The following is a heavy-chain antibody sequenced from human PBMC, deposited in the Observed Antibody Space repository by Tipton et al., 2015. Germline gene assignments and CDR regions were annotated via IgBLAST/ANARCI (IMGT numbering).Heavy chain of an antibody. CDR3: ATVLGTFFPA. V-gene: IGHV3-53*01. D-gene: IGHD3-16*01. Sequence: SLRLSCAASGLSVSGNSMSWVRQPPGKRLEWVSLINVDGATYHADSVKGRFTISKDTSKKSLYLQMDSLRADDSALYYCATVLGTFFPAWGQGSLVTVSS. J-gene: IGHJ5*02. CDR2: INVDGAT. CDR1: GLSVSGNS.